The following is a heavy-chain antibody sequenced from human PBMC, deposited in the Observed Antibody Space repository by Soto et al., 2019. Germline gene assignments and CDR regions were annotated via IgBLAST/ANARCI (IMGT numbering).Heavy chain of an antibody. CDR1: GGSISSGDYY. CDR2: IFYSGST. V-gene: IGHV4-31*03. Sequence: QVQLQESGPGLVKPSQTLSLTCSVSGGSISSGDYYWSWVRQHPGKGLEWIGYIFYSGSTYYNPSLKSRFTISVETSKNQFSLKLSSVTAADTAVYYCARGGSGDIVVVAAIDYWGQGTLVTVSS. CDR3: ARGGSGDIVVVAAIDY. D-gene: IGHD2-15*01. J-gene: IGHJ4*02.